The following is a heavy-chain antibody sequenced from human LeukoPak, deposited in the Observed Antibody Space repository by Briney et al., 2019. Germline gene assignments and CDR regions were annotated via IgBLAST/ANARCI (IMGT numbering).Heavy chain of an antibody. CDR2: IGSSGSTI. CDR1: GFTFSSYE. J-gene: IGHJ4*02. Sequence: GGSLRLSCAASGFTFSSYEMNWVRQTPGKGLEWVSYIGSSGSTIYYADSVKGRFTISRDNAKNSLYLQMNSLRAEDTAVYYCAREEGGNYFDAWGQGTLVTVSS. CDR3: AREEGGNYFDA. V-gene: IGHV3-48*03. D-gene: IGHD1-26*01.